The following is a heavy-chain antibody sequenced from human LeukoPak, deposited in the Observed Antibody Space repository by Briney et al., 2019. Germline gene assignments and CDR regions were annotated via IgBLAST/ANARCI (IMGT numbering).Heavy chain of an antibody. CDR1: GFTFSNYA. V-gene: IGHV3-21*01. CDR3: ARNWGRGDY. CDR2: ISRSGQNI. Sequence: GGSLRLSCAASGFTFSNYAMTWVRQPPGKGLQWVSSISRSGQNIDHADSVNGRFSISRDNAKNSLYLQMNSLRAEDTAVYYCARNWGRGDYWGQGTLVTVSS. D-gene: IGHD7-27*01. J-gene: IGHJ4*02.